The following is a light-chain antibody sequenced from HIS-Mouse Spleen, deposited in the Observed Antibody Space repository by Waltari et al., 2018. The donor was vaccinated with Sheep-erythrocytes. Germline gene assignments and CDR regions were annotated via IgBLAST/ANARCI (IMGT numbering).Light chain of an antibody. CDR2: LGS. CDR1: QSLLHSNGYNY. Sequence: DMVMTQSPPSLPVTLGRPAATSCRFSQSLLHSNGYNYWDWYLQKPGQSPQLLIYLGSNRASGVPDRFSGSGSGTDFTLKISRVEAEDVGVYYCMQALQTPLTFGQGTKLEIK. J-gene: IGKJ2*01. V-gene: IGKV2-28*01. CDR3: MQALQTPLT.